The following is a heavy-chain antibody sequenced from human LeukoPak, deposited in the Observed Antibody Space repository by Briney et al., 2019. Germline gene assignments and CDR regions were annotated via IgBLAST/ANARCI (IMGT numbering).Heavy chain of an antibody. V-gene: IGHV4-34*01. CDR2: INHSGRT. CDR1: GGSFSGYY. CDR3: VRRAVTTFRASFDP. Sequence: SETLSLTCAVYGGSFSGYYWSWIRQPPRKGLEWIGEINHSGRTNYNPSLKSRLTISVDTSKNQFSLKLRSVTAADTAVYYCVRRAVTTFRASFDPWGQGTLVTVSS. D-gene: IGHD4-11*01. J-gene: IGHJ5*02.